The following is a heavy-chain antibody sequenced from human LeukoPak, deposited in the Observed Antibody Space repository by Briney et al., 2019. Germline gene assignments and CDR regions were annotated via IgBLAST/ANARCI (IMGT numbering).Heavy chain of an antibody. CDR1: GLTVSSNY. CDR3: TRLLYYYDSDIYQRYFDY. CDR2: IYSGGNT. J-gene: IGHJ4*02. D-gene: IGHD3-22*01. V-gene: IGHV3-53*01. Sequence: PGGSLRLSCAPSGLTVSSNYMNSVRQAPGKGLEWVSIIYSGGNTHYADSVTGRFTISRDNSQNTLYLQMNSLRPEDTAVYYCTRLLYYYDSDIYQRYFDYWGQGTLVTVSS.